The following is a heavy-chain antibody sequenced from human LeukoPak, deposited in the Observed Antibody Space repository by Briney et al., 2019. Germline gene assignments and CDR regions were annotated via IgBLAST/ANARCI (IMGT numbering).Heavy chain of an antibody. J-gene: IGHJ4*02. CDR3: ARLHVNYYFDY. V-gene: IGHV4-39*01. Sequence: SETLSLTCTVSGGSISSSSYYWGWIRQPPGKGLEWIGSIYYSGSTYYNPSLKSRVTISVDTSKNQFSLKLSSVTAADTAVYYCARLHVNYYFDYWGQGTLVSVSS. CDR1: GGSISSSSYY. CDR2: IYYSGST.